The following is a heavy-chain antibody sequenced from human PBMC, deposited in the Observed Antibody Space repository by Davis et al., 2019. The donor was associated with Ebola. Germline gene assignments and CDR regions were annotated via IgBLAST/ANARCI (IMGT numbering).Heavy chain of an antibody. V-gene: IGHV6-1*01. CDR1: GDSVSGSSGA. CDR2: TYYTSKWFN. Sequence: HSQTLSLTCAISGDSVSGSSGAWNWIRQSPSRGLEWLGRTYYTSKWFNHYAESVKSRITINPDTSKNQLSLQLNSVTPEDTAVYYCAKGDNSGWYGFDYWGQGTLVTVSS. D-gene: IGHD6-19*01. J-gene: IGHJ4*02. CDR3: AKGDNSGWYGFDY.